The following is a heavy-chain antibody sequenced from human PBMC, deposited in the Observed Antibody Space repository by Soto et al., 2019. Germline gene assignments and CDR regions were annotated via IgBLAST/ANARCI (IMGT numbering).Heavy chain of an antibody. Sequence: PGDSLKISCKGSGYSFTSYWIGWVRQMPGKGLEWMGIIYPGDSDTRYSPSFQGQVTISADESISTAYLQWSSLKASDTAMYYCARSPPSLVTMVRGVITQYYYGMDVWGQGTTVTVSS. CDR2: IYPGDSDT. CDR1: GYSFTSYW. J-gene: IGHJ6*02. CDR3: ARSPPSLVTMVRGVITQYYYGMDV. V-gene: IGHV5-51*01. D-gene: IGHD3-10*01.